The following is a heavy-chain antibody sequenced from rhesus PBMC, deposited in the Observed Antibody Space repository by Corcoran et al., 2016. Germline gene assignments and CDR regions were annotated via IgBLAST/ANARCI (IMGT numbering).Heavy chain of an antibody. CDR1: GGPISDDYY. V-gene: IGHV4-106*01. Sequence: QVQLQESGPGLVKPSETLSLTCGVSGGPISDDYYWTWSRPSPGKGLEGVGDIYGSGGGTNYTPSLKNRVTISIDTSKNQFSLKLSSVTAADTAVYYCARGEYSYSELDYWGQGVLVTVSS. J-gene: IGHJ4*01. CDR3: ARGEYSYSELDY. D-gene: IGHD5-12*01. CDR2: IYGSGGGT.